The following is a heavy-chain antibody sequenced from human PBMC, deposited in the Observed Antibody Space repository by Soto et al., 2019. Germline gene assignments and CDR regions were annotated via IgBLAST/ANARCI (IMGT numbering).Heavy chain of an antibody. CDR2: IWYDGSSK. D-gene: IGHD2-15*01. V-gene: IGHV3-33*01. CDR1: GFTFSSYG. Sequence: PGGSLRLSCAASGFTFSSYGMHWVRQAPGKGLEWVAVIWYDGSSKYYADSVKGRFTISRDNSKNTLYLQMNSLRAEDTAVYYCTRAVDYCSSGSCFHYGMDVWGQGTTVTVSS. J-gene: IGHJ6*02. CDR3: TRAVDYCSSGSCFHYGMDV.